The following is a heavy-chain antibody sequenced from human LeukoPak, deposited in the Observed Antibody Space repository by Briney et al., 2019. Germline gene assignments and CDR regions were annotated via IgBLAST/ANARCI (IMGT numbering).Heavy chain of an antibody. V-gene: IGHV3-21*01. CDR1: GFTFSSYS. CDR3: ARGIQLWAQDAFDI. CDR2: ISSSSSYI. J-gene: IGHJ3*02. Sequence: GGSLRLSCAASGFTFSSYSMNWVRQAPGKGLEWVSSISSSSSYIYYADSVKGRFTISRDNAKNSLYLQMNSLRAEDTAVYYCARGIQLWAQDAFDIWGQGTMVTVSS. D-gene: IGHD5-18*01.